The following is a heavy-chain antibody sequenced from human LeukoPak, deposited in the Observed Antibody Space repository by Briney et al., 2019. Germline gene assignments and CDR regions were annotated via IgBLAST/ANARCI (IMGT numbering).Heavy chain of an antibody. CDR1: GYTFTGYY. Sequence: ASVKVSCKASGYTFTGYYMHWVRQAPGQGLEWMGWINTNTGNPTYAQGFTGRFVFSLDTSVSTAYLQISSLKAEDTAVYYCARGWVRGVIKWFDPWGQGTLVTVSS. CDR3: ARGWVRGVIKWFDP. V-gene: IGHV7-4-1*02. CDR2: INTNTGNP. J-gene: IGHJ5*02. D-gene: IGHD3-10*01.